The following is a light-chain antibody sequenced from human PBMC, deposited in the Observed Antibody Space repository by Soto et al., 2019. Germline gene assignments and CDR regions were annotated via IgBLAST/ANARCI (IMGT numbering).Light chain of an antibody. J-gene: IGKJ1*01. CDR3: QQYNNWART. CDR1: QSVSSN. Sequence: EIVMTQSPATLSVSPGERATLSCRASQSVSSNLAWYQQKPGQAPSLLIYAASTRATGIPARFSGSGSGTEFTLNVSSLESEDFAVYYCQQYNNWARTFGQGAKVEIK. CDR2: AAS. V-gene: IGKV3D-15*01.